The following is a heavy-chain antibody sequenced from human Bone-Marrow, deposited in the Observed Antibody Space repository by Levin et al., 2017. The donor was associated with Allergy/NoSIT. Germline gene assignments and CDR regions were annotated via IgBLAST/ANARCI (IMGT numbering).Heavy chain of an antibody. CDR1: GGSFSGYY. D-gene: IGHD3-10*01. CDR3: ARGPRYYYGSGSHREYYYYMDV. CDR2: INHSGST. J-gene: IGHJ6*03. V-gene: IGHV4-34*01. Sequence: TLSLTCAVYGGSFSGYYWSWIRQPPGKGLEWIGEINHSGSTNYNPSLKSRVTISVDTSKNQFSLKLSSVTAADTAVYYCARGPRYYYGSGSHREYYYYMDVWGKGTTVTVSS.